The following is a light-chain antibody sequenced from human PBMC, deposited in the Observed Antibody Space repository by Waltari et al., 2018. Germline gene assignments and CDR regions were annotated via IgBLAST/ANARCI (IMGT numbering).Light chain of an antibody. J-gene: IGKJ2*01. CDR1: QNVLYNTNNKNY. Sequence: DIVMTQSPDSLAVSLGERATINCKSSQNVLYNTNNKNYLALYHQKPDQPPKLFSYWAATRESGVPDRFSGGGSGTDFTLTISSLQAEDVAVYYCQQYYSTPYTFGQGTKLEIK. CDR3: QQYYSTPYT. V-gene: IGKV4-1*01. CDR2: WAA.